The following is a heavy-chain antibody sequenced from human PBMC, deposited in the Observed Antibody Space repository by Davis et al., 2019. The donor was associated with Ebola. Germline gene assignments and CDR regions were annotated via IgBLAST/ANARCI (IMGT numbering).Heavy chain of an antibody. CDR2: TYYSSSKWYN. CDR1: GDSVSSGG. D-gene: IGHD5-18*01. CDR3: ARGWLRVGMDV. Sequence: PSETMSLTCAISGDSVSSGGWNWIRQSPSRGLEWLGRTYYSSSKWYNDYAVSVKSRITINADPSKNQFSLQLNSVPPEDTALYYCARGWLRVGMDVWGEGTSVTVSS. J-gene: IGHJ6*04. V-gene: IGHV6-1*01.